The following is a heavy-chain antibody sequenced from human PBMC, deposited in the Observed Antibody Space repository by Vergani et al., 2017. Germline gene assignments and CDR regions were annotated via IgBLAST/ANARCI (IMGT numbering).Heavy chain of an antibody. D-gene: IGHD2-8*01. CDR2: IDHTGRP. J-gene: IGHJ6*03. Sequence: QVQLQQWGGGLLKPSETLSLTCVVNGGSFTSYHWTWIRQSPGEGLEWVGAIDHTGRPDYNPSLKSRLTMSVDKSRNQFSLTLKSVTATDTALYFCARVETETNGHLYYYYYMDVWGQGTAVTVS. CDR1: GGSFTSYH. CDR3: ARVETETNGHLYYYYYMDV. V-gene: IGHV4-34*01.